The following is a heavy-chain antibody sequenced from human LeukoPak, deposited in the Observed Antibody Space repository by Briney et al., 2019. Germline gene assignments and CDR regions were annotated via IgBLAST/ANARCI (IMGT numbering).Heavy chain of an antibody. V-gene: IGHV1-69*13. CDR1: GGTFSSYA. D-gene: IGHD6-19*01. Sequence: ASVKVSCKASGGTFSSYAISWVRQAPGQGLEWMGGIIPIFGTANYAQKFQGRVTITADESTSTAYMELSSLRAEDTALYYCAKDAKAVAGHFDYWGQGTLVTVSS. CDR3: AKDAKAVAGHFDY. CDR2: IIPIFGTA. J-gene: IGHJ4*02.